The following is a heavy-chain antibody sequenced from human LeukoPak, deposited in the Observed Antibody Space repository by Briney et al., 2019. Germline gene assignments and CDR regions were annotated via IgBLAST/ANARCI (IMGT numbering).Heavy chain of an antibody. CDR1: GGSISNYY. J-gene: IGHJ5*01. Sequence: SETLSPTSTDSGGSISNYYRGWIRQPPGKGLELIGYIYYTGSTNYNPSLKSRVTISVDTSKNQFSLKLTSVTAADTAVYYCARYCSTTACYSPRFDCWGQGILVTVSS. CDR3: ARYCSTTACYSPRFDC. D-gene: IGHD2-2*01. V-gene: IGHV4-59*08. CDR2: IYYTGST.